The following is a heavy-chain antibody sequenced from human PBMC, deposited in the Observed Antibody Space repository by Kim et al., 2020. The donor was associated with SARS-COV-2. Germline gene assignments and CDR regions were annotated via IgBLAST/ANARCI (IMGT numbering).Heavy chain of an antibody. D-gene: IGHD3-3*02. V-gene: IGHV3-23*03. J-gene: IGHJ6*02. CDR3: AKTLLAGDYYGMDV. CDR1: GFTFSSYA. Sequence: GGSLRLSCAASGFTFSSYAMNWVRQAPGKGLEWVSVLYSGGSSTYYADSVKGRFTISRDISKNTLYLQMNSLRAEDTAVYYCAKTLLAGDYYGMDVWGQGTTVTVSS. CDR2: LYSGGSST.